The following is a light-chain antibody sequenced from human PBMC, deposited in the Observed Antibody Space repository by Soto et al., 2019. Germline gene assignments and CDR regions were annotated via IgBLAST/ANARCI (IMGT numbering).Light chain of an antibody. CDR1: QSISSN. CDR3: QQSYSTPFT. CDR2: AAS. J-gene: IGKJ3*01. Sequence: DIQMTQSPSSLSASVGDRVTITCRASQSISSNLNWYQQKPGKAPKLLIYAASSLQSGVPSRFSGSGSGTDFTLTISSLQPEDFATYYCQQSYSTPFTLGPGTKVDIK. V-gene: IGKV1-39*01.